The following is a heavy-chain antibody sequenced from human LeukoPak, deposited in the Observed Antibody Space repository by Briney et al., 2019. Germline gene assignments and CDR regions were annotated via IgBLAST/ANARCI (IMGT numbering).Heavy chain of an antibody. V-gene: IGHV4-4*09. Sequence: SETLSLTCTVSGGSIRSYYWSWIRQPPGEGLEWIAYIYASGSTNYNPSLKSRVTISVDTSKNQFSLKLSSVTAADTAVYYCARHSEAAGTFDYWGQGTLVTVSS. CDR3: ARHSEAAGTFDY. D-gene: IGHD6-13*01. CDR1: GGSIRSYY. J-gene: IGHJ4*02. CDR2: IYASGST.